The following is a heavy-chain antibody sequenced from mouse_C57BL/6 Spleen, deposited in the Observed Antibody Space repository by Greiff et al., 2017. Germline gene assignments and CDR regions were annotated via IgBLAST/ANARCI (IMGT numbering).Heavy chain of an antibody. Sequence: EVQLVESGPGLVKPSQSLSLTCSVTGYSITSGYYWNWIRQFPGNKLEWMGYISYDGSNNYNPPLENRISITRDTSTNLFFLKLNSVTAEDTATYYCAREGYGSPFAYWGQGALVSVSA. J-gene: IGHJ3*01. CDR1: GYSITSGYY. CDR2: ISYDGSN. D-gene: IGHD1-1*01. CDR3: AREGYGSPFAY. V-gene: IGHV3-6*01.